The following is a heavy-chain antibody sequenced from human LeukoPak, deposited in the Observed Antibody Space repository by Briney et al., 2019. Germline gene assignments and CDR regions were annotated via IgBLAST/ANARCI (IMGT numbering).Heavy chain of an antibody. J-gene: IGHJ4*02. CDR2: ISAYNGNT. CDR3: AKGDSSSWYRRGYYFDY. D-gene: IGHD6-13*01. V-gene: IGHV1-18*01. Sequence: ASVKVSCKASGYTFTSYGISWVRQAPGQGLEWMGWISAYNGNTNYAQKLQGRVTMNTDTSTSTAYMELRSLRSDDTAVYYCAKGDSSSWYRRGYYFDYWGQGTLVTVSS. CDR1: GYTFTSYG.